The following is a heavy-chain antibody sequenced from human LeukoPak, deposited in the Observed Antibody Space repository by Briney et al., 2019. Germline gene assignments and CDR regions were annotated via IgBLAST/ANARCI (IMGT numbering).Heavy chain of an antibody. CDR1: GYTFTGYY. V-gene: IGHV1-2*02. J-gene: IGHJ4*02. Sequence: ASVKVSCKASGYTFTGYYIHWVRQAPGQGLERVGWINSNTGGTNYAQKFQGRVTMTRDTSISTTYMEVSTLRSDDTAVYYCARGPHCGGECYSRPFFDYWGQGTLVTVSS. CDR3: ARGPHCGGECYSRPFFDY. D-gene: IGHD2-21*01. CDR2: INSNTGGT.